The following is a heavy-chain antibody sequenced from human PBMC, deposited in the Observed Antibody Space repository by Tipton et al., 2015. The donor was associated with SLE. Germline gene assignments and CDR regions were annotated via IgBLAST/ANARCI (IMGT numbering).Heavy chain of an antibody. CDR3: AISPEAVAGDAAFDI. D-gene: IGHD6-19*01. CDR1: GGSFSGYY. J-gene: IGHJ3*02. Sequence: LRLSCAVYGGSFSGYYWSWICQPPGKGLEWIGEINHSGSTNYNPSLKSRVTISVDTSKNQFSLKLSSVTAADTAVYYCAISPEAVAGDAAFDIWGQGTMVTVSS. CDR2: INHSGST. V-gene: IGHV4-34*01.